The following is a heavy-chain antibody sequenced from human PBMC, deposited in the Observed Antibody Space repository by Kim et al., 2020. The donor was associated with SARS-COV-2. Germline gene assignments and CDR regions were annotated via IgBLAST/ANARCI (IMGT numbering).Heavy chain of an antibody. CDR3: ATSYSSSWFKYYYYGMDV. Sequence: KSRVTISVDTSKNQFSLKLSSVTAADTAVYYCATSYSSSWFKYYYYGMDVWGQGTTVTVSS. V-gene: IGHV4-39*01. J-gene: IGHJ6*02. D-gene: IGHD6-13*01.